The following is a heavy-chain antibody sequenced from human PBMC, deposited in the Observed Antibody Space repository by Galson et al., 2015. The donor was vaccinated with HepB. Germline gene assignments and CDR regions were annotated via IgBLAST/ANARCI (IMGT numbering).Heavy chain of an antibody. CDR3: ARRWVAAGSFDH. CDR1: GFTFSNYY. V-gene: IGHV3-11*01. D-gene: IGHD6-25*01. J-gene: IGHJ4*02. Sequence: SLRLSCAASGFTFSNYYMSWIRQAPGKGLEWVSYISSSGSTIYYADSVKGRFTISRDNAKNSLYLQMNSLRAEDTAVYYCARRWVAAGSFDHWGQGTLVTVSS. CDR2: ISSSGSTI.